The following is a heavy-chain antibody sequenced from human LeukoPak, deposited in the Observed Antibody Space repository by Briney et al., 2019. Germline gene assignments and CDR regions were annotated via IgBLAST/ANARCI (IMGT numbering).Heavy chain of an antibody. CDR3: ARNGGYGRFDY. CDR2: IYYSGST. Sequence: PSETLSLTCTVSGGSISSYYWSWIRQPPGKGLEWIGYIYYSGSTYYNPSLKSRVTISVDTSKNQFSLTLSSVTAADTAFYYCARNGGYGRFDYWGQGTLVTVSS. CDR1: GGSISSYY. D-gene: IGHD1-26*01. V-gene: IGHV4-59*08. J-gene: IGHJ4*02.